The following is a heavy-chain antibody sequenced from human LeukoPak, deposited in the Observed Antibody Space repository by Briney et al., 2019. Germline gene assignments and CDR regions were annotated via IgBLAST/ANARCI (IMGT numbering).Heavy chain of an antibody. Sequence: ASVKVSCKASGYTFTSYYMHWVRQAPGQGLEWMGIINPSGGSTNYAQKFQGRVTITADKSTSTAYMELSSLRSEDTAVYYCARARGPSYSSSWYSPVSCYFDYWGQGTLVTVSS. CDR2: INPSGGST. D-gene: IGHD6-13*01. CDR1: GYTFTSYY. J-gene: IGHJ4*02. V-gene: IGHV1-46*01. CDR3: ARARGPSYSSSWYSPVSCYFDY.